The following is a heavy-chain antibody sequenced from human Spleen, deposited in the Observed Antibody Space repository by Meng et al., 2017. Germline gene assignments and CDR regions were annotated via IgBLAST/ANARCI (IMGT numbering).Heavy chain of an antibody. CDR1: GFTFSSYA. J-gene: IGHJ3*02. D-gene: IGHD2-15*01. CDR3: AKDRAYCSGGSCYNAFDI. Sequence: GESLKISCAASGFTFSSYAMSWVRQAPGKGLEWVSAISGSGGSTYYADSVKGWFTISRDNSKNTLYLQMNSLRAEDTAVYYCAKDRAYCSGGSCYNAFDIWGQGTMVTVSS. V-gene: IGHV3-23*01. CDR2: ISGSGGST.